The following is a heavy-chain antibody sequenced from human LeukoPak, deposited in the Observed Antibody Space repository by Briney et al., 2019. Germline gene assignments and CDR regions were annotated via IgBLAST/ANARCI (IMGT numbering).Heavy chain of an antibody. D-gene: IGHD3-10*01. J-gene: IGHJ6*03. CDR1: GYTLTGYY. CDR3: ARGPRITMVRGGQWYYYMDV. Sequence: ASVKVSCKASGYTLTGYYMHWVRQAPGQGLEWMGWINPNSGGTNYAQKFQGRVTMTRDTSISTAYMELSRLRSDDTAVYYCARGPRITMVRGGQWYYYMDVWGKGTTVTISS. V-gene: IGHV1-2*02. CDR2: INPNSGGT.